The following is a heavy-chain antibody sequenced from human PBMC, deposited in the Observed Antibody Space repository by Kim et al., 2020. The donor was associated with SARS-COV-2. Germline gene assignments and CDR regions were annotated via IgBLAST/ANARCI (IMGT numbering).Heavy chain of an antibody. CDR3: ARLPSPPGLYSYGGFDP. Sequence: ASVKVSCKASGYTFTSYAMNWVPQAPGQGLEWMGWINTNTGNPTYAQGFTGRFVFSLDTSVSTAYLQISSLKAEDTAVYYCARLPSPPGLYSYGGFDPWGQGTLVTVSS. CDR1: GYTFTSYA. CDR2: INTNTGNP. V-gene: IGHV7-4-1*02. J-gene: IGHJ5*02. D-gene: IGHD5-18*01.